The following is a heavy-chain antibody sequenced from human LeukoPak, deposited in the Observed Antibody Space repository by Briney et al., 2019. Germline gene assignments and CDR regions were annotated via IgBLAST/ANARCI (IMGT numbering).Heavy chain of an antibody. Sequence: PGGSLRLSCAASGFTFSGSAMHWVRQAPGKGLEWVSAISGSGGSTYYADSVKGRFTISRDNSKNTLYLQMNSLRAEDTAVYYCAKDMGLLGGSLNWFDPWGQGTLVTVSS. CDR1: GFTFSGSA. V-gene: IGHV3-23*01. D-gene: IGHD1-26*01. CDR3: AKDMGLLGGSLNWFDP. CDR2: ISGSGGST. J-gene: IGHJ5*02.